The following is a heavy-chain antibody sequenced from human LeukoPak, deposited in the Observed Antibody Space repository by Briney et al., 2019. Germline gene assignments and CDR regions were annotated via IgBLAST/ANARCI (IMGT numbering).Heavy chain of an antibody. CDR3: AKGRTTVVVTAIPN. CDR1: GFTFSSYA. Sequence: PGGSLRLSCAASGFTFSSYAMSWVRQAPGKGLEWVSGISGSGGNTYNADSVKGRFTISRDNSKNTLYLQMNSLRAKDTAVYYCAKGRTTVVVTAIPNWGQGTLVTVSS. V-gene: IGHV3-23*01. CDR2: ISGSGGNT. D-gene: IGHD2-21*02. J-gene: IGHJ4*02.